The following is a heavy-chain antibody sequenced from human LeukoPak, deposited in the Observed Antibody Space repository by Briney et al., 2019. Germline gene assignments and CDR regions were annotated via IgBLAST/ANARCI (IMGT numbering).Heavy chain of an antibody. J-gene: IGHJ4*02. CDR3: ARLYYYDSSGYYLGSGFAS. D-gene: IGHD3-22*01. Sequence: RGESLKISFKGSGYSFTSYWIGWVRQMPGKGLEWMGIIYPGDSDTRYSPSFQGQVTISADKSISTAYLQWSSLKASDTAMYYCARLYYYDSSGYYLGSGFASWGQGTLVTVSS. CDR1: GYSFTSYW. CDR2: IYPGDSDT. V-gene: IGHV5-51*01.